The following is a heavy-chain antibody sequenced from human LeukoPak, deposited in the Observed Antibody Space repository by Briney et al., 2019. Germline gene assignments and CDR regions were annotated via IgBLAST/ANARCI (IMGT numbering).Heavy chain of an antibody. CDR1: GGPVSSDSYY. V-gene: IGHV4-61*01. J-gene: IGHJ4*02. D-gene: IGHD3-10*01. CDR2: IYYSGST. Sequence: SETLSLTCTVSGGPVSSDSYYWTWIRQPPRKGLEWIGYIYYSGSTSYNPSLKSRVTISVDTSKNQFSLQLNSVTPEDTAVYYCASDINGFAQGGSGFDYWGQGTLVTVSS. CDR3: ASDINGFAQGGSGFDY.